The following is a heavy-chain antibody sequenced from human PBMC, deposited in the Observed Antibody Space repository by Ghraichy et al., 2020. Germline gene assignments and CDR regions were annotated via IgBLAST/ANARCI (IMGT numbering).Heavy chain of an antibody. D-gene: IGHD3-16*02. CDR3: ARSRSGGIIITFGGIVARLDV. V-gene: IGHV4-39*01. Sequence: SETLSLTCTVSGDSISSSSYLWGWIRQPPGQGLEWIGSIYYSGTTYYNPSLKSRVSISVDTSKNQFSLNLRSVTAADTAVYYCARSRSGGIIITFGGIVARLDVWGKATTVTVSS. CDR2: IYYSGTT. J-gene: IGHJ6*04. CDR1: GDSISSSSYL.